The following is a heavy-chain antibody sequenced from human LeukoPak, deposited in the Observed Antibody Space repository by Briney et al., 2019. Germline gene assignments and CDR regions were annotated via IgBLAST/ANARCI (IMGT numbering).Heavy chain of an antibody. V-gene: IGHV3-23*01. Sequence: GGSLRLSCAASGFTFSSYAMSWVRQAPGKGLEWVSAISGSGGSTYYADSVKGRFTISRDNSRNTLHLQMNSLRAEDTAVYYCAKDHYYDSSGYPNHYWGQGTLVTVSS. D-gene: IGHD3-22*01. CDR2: ISGSGGST. J-gene: IGHJ4*02. CDR3: AKDHYYDSSGYPNHY. CDR1: GFTFSSYA.